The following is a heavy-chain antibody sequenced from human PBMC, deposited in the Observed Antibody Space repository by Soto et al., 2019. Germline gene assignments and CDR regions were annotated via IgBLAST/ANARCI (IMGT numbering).Heavy chain of an antibody. CDR2: IYSGGST. CDR3: ARVTAAAGIRYYYYYGMDV. CDR1: GFTVSSNY. V-gene: IGHV3-53*01. Sequence: GGSLRLSCAASGFTVSSNYMSWIRQAPGKGLEWVSVIYSGGSTYYADSVKGRFTISRDNSKNTLYLQMNSLRAEDTAVYYCARVTAAAGIRYYYYYGMDVWGQGTTVTVS. J-gene: IGHJ6*02. D-gene: IGHD6-13*01.